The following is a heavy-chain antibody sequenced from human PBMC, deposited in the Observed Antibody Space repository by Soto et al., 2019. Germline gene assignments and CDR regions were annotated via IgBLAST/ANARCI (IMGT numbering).Heavy chain of an antibody. Sequence: QVQLQESGPGLVKPSGTLSLTCAVSGGSISNSNWWCLVRPPPGQGLEWIGEIYHSGRTNYNPSLTSRVTISVDESKDQYSLKLNSVTAADTAVEYCARVQTYCSGIGWRGAAVAGTNWYFDLRGRVTLVTVPS. CDR2: IYHSGRT. CDR3: ARVQTYCSGIGWRGAAVAGTNWYFDL. V-gene: IGHV4-4*02. D-gene: IGHD6-19*01. J-gene: IGHJ2*01. CDR1: GGSISNSNW.